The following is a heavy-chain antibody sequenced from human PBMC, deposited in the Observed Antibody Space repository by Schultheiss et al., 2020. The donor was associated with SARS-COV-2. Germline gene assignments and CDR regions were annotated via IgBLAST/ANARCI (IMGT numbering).Heavy chain of an antibody. J-gene: IGHJ4*02. CDR1: GGSISSYY. D-gene: IGHD3-10*01. V-gene: IGHV4-59*05. CDR2: IYYSGST. Sequence: GSLRLSCTVSGGSISSYYWSWIRQPPGKGLEWIGSIYYSGSTYYNPSLKSRVTISVDTSKNQFSLKLSSVTAADTAVYYCARKTMVRGVIPAIYFDYWGQGTLVTVSS. CDR3: ARKTMVRGVIPAIYFDY.